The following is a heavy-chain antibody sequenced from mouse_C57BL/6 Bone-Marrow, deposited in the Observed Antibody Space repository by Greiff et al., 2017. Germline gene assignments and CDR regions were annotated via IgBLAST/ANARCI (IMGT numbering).Heavy chain of an antibody. Sequence: QVQLKQSGPGLVQPSQSLSITCTVSGFSLTSYGVHWVRQSPGKGLEWLGVIWSGGSTDYNAAFISRLSISKDNSKSQVFFKMNSLQAVDTAIYYCARDGYYYGSSYHYFDYWGQGTTLTVSS. V-gene: IGHV2-2*01. CDR2: IWSGGST. CDR1: GFSLTSYG. CDR3: ARDGYYYGSSYHYFDY. J-gene: IGHJ2*01. D-gene: IGHD1-1*01.